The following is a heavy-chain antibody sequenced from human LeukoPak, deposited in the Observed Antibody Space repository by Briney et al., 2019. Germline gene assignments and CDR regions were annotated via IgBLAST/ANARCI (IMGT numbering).Heavy chain of an antibody. CDR2: IIPIFGTA. CDR3: ARDQLELRGNWFDP. V-gene: IGHV1-69*05. CDR1: GGTFSSYV. Sequence: SVTVSCKASGGTFSSYVISWVRQAPGQGLEWMGGIIPIFGTANYAQKFQGRVTITTDESTSTAYMELSSLRSEDTAVYYCARDQLELRGNWFDPWGQGTLVTVSS. J-gene: IGHJ5*02. D-gene: IGHD1-7*01.